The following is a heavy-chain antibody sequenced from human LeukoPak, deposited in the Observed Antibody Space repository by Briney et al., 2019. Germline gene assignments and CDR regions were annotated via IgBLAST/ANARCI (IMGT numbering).Heavy chain of an antibody. CDR2: ISGSGGST. CDR1: GFTFSSYA. D-gene: IGHD2-21*02. V-gene: IGHV3-23*01. CDR3: AKDRGVVTAIGQDWYFDL. Sequence: GGSLRLSCAASGFTFSSYAMSWVRQAPGKGLEWVSAISGSGGSTYYADSVKGRFTISRDNSKNTLYLQMNSLRAEDTAVYYCAKDRGVVTAIGQDWYFDLWGRGTLATVSS. J-gene: IGHJ2*01.